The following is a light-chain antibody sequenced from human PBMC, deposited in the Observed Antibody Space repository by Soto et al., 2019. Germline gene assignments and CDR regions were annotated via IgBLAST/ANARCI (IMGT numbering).Light chain of an antibody. CDR3: LQDYNYPLT. J-gene: IGKJ5*01. Sequence: DIQMTQSPSTLSASVGDTVTVTCRASQSISSWLAWYQQKPGKAPKLLIYDASSLESGVPSRFSGSGSGTEFTLTISSLQPEDFATYYCLQDYNYPLTFGQGTRLEIK. V-gene: IGKV1-5*01. CDR1: QSISSW. CDR2: DAS.